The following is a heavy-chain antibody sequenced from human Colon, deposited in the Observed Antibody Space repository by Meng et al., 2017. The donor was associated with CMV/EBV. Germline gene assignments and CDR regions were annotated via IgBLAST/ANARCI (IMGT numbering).Heavy chain of an antibody. CDR1: GFTFSSYE. V-gene: IGHV3-48*03. D-gene: IGHD1-26*01. CDR3: ARGGSYYGRYLQL. J-gene: IGHJ1*01. CDR2: ITTSGNIK. Sequence: GGSLRLSCSASGFTFSSYEMNWVRQAPGKGLEWVSFITTSGNIKYYADSVMGRFTISRDNAKNTLYVQMKSLTAEDTAVYYCARGGSYYGRYLQLWGQGTLVTVSS.